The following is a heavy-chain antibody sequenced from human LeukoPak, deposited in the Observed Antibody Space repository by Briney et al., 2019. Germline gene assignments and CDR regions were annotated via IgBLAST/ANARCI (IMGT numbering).Heavy chain of an antibody. Sequence: PGGSLRLSCAASGFTFSDYYMSWIRQAPGKGLERISYISSSGSTKYYADSVKGRFTISRDNAKNSLYLQMNSLRAEDTAVYYCARGGILITFGAIDYWGQGTLVTVSS. V-gene: IGHV3-11*04. J-gene: IGHJ4*02. D-gene: IGHD3-16*01. CDR3: ARGGILITFGAIDY. CDR1: GFTFSDYY. CDR2: ISSSGSTK.